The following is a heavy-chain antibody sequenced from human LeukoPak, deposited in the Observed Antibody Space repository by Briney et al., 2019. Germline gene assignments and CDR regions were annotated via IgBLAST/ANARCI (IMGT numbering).Heavy chain of an antibody. J-gene: IGHJ5*02. V-gene: IGHV7-4-1*02. CDR2: INTNTGNP. CDR3: ARGGHYYDSSGYYNWFDP. Sequence: ASVKVSCKASGYTFTDYAINWVRQAPGPGLEWVGWINTNTGNPTYARGFTGRFVFSLDTSVSTAYLQISSLKAEDTAVYYCARGGHYYDSSGYYNWFDPWGQGTLVTVSS. D-gene: IGHD3-22*01. CDR1: GYTFTDYA.